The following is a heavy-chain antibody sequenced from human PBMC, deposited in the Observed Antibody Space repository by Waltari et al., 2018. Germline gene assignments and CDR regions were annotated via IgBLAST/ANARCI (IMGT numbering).Heavy chain of an antibody. Sequence: QMQLQESGPGLVKPSGTLSLPCTVSGDSMSSRDWWSWVRQTPEKGLEWIGQIQRSGRTHYNPSFESRVTISIDTSKNQFSLKVTSTTAADTAVYYCARDRGRGIYLDSWGRGTLVTVSP. J-gene: IGHJ4*02. CDR2: IQRSGRT. D-gene: IGHD2-15*01. V-gene: IGHV4-4*02. CDR3: ARDRGRGIYLDS. CDR1: GDSMSSRDW.